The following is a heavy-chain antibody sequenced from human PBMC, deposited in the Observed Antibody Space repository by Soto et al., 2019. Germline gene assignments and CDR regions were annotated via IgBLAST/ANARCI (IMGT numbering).Heavy chain of an antibody. Sequence: GGSLRLSCAASGFTFSSYGMHWVRQAPGKGLEWVAVIWYDGSNKYYADSAKGRFTISRDNSKNTLYLQMNSLRAEDTAVYYCARDRVHCTNGVCFDYYYYGMDVWGQGTTVTVSS. D-gene: IGHD2-8*01. CDR2: IWYDGSNK. CDR1: GFTFSSYG. V-gene: IGHV3-33*01. J-gene: IGHJ6*02. CDR3: ARDRVHCTNGVCFDYYYYGMDV.